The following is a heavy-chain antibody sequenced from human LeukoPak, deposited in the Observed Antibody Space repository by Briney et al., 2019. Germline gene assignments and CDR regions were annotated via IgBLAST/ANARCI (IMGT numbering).Heavy chain of an antibody. V-gene: IGHV3-53*01. CDR3: ARDPGGPHTVKWDAFDI. D-gene: IGHD2-2*02. CDR2: IYSGGRK. J-gene: IGHJ3*02. Sequence: PGGSLRLSCAASGFTVSSNYMSSVRQAPGKGLEWVSVIYSGGRKYYADSVKGRFNISRDNSKNTLYLQMNSLRAEDTAVYYCARDPGGPHTVKWDAFDIWGQGTMVTVSS. CDR1: GFTVSSNY.